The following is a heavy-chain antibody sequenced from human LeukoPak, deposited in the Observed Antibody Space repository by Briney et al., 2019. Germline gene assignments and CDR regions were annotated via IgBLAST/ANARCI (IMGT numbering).Heavy chain of an antibody. D-gene: IGHD2-2*01. CDR2: INSDGSST. CDR3: ATSTAGYNWFDP. Sequence: GGSLRLSCAASGFTFSSYWMHWVRQAPGKGLVWVSRINSDGSSTSYADSVKGRFTISRDNAKSTLYLQMNSLRAEDTAVYYCATSTAGYNWFDPWGQGTLVTVSS. CDR1: GFTFSSYW. J-gene: IGHJ5*02. V-gene: IGHV3-74*01.